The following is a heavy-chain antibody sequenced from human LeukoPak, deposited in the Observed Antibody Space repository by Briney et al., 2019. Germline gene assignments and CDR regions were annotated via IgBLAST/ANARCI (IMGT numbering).Heavy chain of an antibody. CDR3: ALLMVRGPFDY. CDR2: INPSGGST. Sequence: GASVKVSCKASGYTFTSYYMHWVRQAPAQGLEWMGVINPSGGSTTYAQKVQGRVTMTRDTSTSTLYMEVSSLRSEDTAVYYCALLMVRGPFDYWGQGTLVTVSS. V-gene: IGHV1-46*01. J-gene: IGHJ4*02. CDR1: GYTFTSYY. D-gene: IGHD2-8*01.